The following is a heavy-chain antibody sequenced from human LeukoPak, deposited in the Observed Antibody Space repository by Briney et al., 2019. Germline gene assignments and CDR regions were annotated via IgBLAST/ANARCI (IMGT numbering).Heavy chain of an antibody. Sequence: PGGSLRLSCAASGFTFSSYWMNWVRQAPGKGLVWVSRIASDGSSTTYADSVKGRFTISRDNARNTLYLQMNSLRAEDTAVYYCASLGGITVTGPYDFDYWGQGTVVTVSS. CDR3: ASLGGITVTGPYDFDY. V-gene: IGHV3-74*01. CDR2: IASDGSST. J-gene: IGHJ4*02. CDR1: GFTFSSYW. D-gene: IGHD1-20*01.